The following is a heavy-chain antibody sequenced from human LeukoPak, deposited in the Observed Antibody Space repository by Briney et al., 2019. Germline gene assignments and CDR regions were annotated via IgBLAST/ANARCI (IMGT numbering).Heavy chain of an antibody. CDR3: ARRGFEYSSSPVDY. Sequence: PSETLSLTCAVSGGSISSSNWWSWVRQPPGKGLEWIGEIYHSGSTNYNPSLKSRVTISVDTSKNQFSLKLSSVTAADTAVYYCARRGFEYSSSPVDYWGQGTLVTVSS. CDR1: GGSISSSNW. V-gene: IGHV4-4*02. J-gene: IGHJ4*02. CDR2: IYHSGST. D-gene: IGHD6-6*01.